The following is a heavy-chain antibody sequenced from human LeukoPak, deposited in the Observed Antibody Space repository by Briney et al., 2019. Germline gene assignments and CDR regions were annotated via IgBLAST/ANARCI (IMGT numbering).Heavy chain of an antibody. D-gene: IGHD2-8*02. CDR1: GDSVSSNSAT. V-gene: IGHV6-1*01. J-gene: IGHJ6*02. CDR3: ARGILVGHPYYCAMDV. CDR2: TYFRSKWYN. Sequence: SQTLSLTCAISGDSVSSNSATWTWIRQSPSRGLEWLGGTYFRSKWYNDSAESVKSRISINPDTSKNQFSLQLSSVTPEDTAVYYCARGILVGHPYYCAMDVWGQGTTVSVSS.